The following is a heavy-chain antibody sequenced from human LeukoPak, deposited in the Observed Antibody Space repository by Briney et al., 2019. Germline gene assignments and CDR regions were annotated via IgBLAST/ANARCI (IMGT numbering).Heavy chain of an antibody. Sequence: GGTLRLSSAASGFTSSSYGMHSVRQAASNRLELVAFIRYDGSNKYYADSVKGRFTISRDNSRITLYLQMNSLRAEDTAVYYCAKGDPWVVIPISYYYYGMDVWGQGTTVTVSS. CDR3: AKGDPWVVIPISYYYYGMDV. J-gene: IGHJ6*02. CDR1: GFTSSSYG. CDR2: IRYDGSNK. D-gene: IGHD3-22*01. V-gene: IGHV3-30*02.